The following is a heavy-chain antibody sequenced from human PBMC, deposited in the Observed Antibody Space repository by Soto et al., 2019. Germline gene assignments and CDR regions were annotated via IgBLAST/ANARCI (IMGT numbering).Heavy chain of an antibody. J-gene: IGHJ6*02. V-gene: IGHV4-4*02. CDR3: ARVPLGDSYGFYYYGMDV. CDR1: GGSISSSNW. Sequence: SETLSLTCAVSGGSISSSNWWSWVRQPPGKGLEWIGEIYHSGSTNYNPSLKSRVTISVDKSKNQFSLKLSSVTAADTAVYYCARVPLGDSYGFYYYGMDVWGQGTTVTVSS. CDR2: IYHSGST. D-gene: IGHD5-18*01.